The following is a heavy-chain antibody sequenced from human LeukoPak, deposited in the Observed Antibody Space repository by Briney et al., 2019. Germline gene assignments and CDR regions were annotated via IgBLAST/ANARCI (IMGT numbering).Heavy chain of an antibody. CDR2: INPNSGGT. D-gene: IGHD2-15*01. J-gene: IGHJ6*02. Sequence: GASVKVSCKASGYTFTGYYMHWVRQAPGQGLEWMGWINPNSGGTNYAQKFQGRVTMTRDTSISTAYMELSRLRSDDTAVYYCARVPPGCSGGSCRSKLRYGMDVWGQGTTVTVSS. CDR1: GYTFTGYY. CDR3: ARVPPGCSGGSCRSKLRYGMDV. V-gene: IGHV1-2*02.